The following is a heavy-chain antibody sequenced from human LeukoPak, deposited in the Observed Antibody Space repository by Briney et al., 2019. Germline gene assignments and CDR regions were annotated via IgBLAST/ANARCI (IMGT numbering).Heavy chain of an antibody. CDR1: RFTFSDYY. J-gene: IGHJ4*02. CDR3: ARYVVAPAELDY. D-gene: IGHD2-2*01. CDR2: SRNRANSYTT. V-gene: IGHV3-72*01. Sequence: PGGSLRLSCAVPRFTFSDYYMDWVRQAPEKGLEWVGRSRNRANSYTTEYAASAKGRFTISRDDSKNSLYLQMNSLKTEDTAVYYCARYVVAPAELDYWGQGTLVTVSP.